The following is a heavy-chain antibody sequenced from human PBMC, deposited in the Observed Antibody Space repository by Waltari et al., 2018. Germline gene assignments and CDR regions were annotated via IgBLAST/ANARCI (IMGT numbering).Heavy chain of an antibody. Sequence: EVKLVESGGGLVQPAWSLSLSSGASGFTFDAYAVPWVRQAPGKGLEWVSGINWKSGNIAYADSVKGRFTISRDNAKNSLYLQMNSLRAEDTALYYCAKDGGDGYNTRGFDYWGQGTLVTVSS. D-gene: IGHD3-16*01. V-gene: IGHV3-9*01. CDR3: AKDGGDGYNTRGFDY. J-gene: IGHJ4*02. CDR2: INWKSGNI. CDR1: GFTFDAYA.